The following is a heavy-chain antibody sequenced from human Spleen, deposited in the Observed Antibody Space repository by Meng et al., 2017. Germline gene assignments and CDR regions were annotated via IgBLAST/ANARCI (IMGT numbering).Heavy chain of an antibody. CDR2: INTNTGNP. Sequence: ASVKVSCKPSGYTFTDYYIHWVRQAPGQGLEWMGWINTNTGNPTYAQGFTGRFVFSLDTSVSTAYLQISSLKAEDTAVYYCAGTIAAAGSYLLDPWGQGTLVTVSS. V-gene: IGHV7-4-1*02. CDR3: AGTIAAAGSYLLDP. J-gene: IGHJ5*02. D-gene: IGHD6-13*01. CDR1: GYTFTDYY.